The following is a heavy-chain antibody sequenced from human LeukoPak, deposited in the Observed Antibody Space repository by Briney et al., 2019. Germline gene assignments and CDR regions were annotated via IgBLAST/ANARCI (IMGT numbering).Heavy chain of an antibody. V-gene: IGHV4-31*03. J-gene: IGHJ4*02. Sequence: SQTLSLTCTVSGGSISSCGNHWSCIRQHPGQGLEWIGYIYYSGSTYYNPSLKSRVTISVDTSKKQFSLKLSSVTAADTAVYYCARHGYYFDYWGQGTLVTVSS. CDR1: GGSISSCGNH. CDR2: IYYSGST. CDR3: ARHGYYFDY.